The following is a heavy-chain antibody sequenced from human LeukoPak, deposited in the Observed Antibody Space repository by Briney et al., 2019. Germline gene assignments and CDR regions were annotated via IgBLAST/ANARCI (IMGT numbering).Heavy chain of an antibody. CDR2: ISWNSGSI. J-gene: IGHJ4*02. CDR3: AKGSNSGYTYVYFDY. V-gene: IGHV3-9*01. Sequence: GGSLRLSCAASGFTFDDYAIHWVRQAPGKGLEWVSGISWNSGSIGYADSVKGRFTISRDNAKNSLFLQRNSLRAEDTALYYCAKGSNSGYTYVYFDYWGQGTLVTVSS. D-gene: IGHD5-18*01. CDR1: GFTFDDYA.